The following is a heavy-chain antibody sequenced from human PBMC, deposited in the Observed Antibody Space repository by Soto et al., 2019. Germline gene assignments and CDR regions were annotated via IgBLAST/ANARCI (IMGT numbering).Heavy chain of an antibody. D-gene: IGHD2-21*01. CDR2: MSYDGSHI. Sequence: GGSLRLSCAASGFTFSSYAMHWVRQAPGKGLEWVAFMSYDGSHIYYADSEKGRFTISRDNSKNTLYLQMNSLRPEDTSVYYCAREGIPTAAASRYLDYWGQGTLVTVSS. CDR3: AREGIPTAAASRYLDY. J-gene: IGHJ4*02. CDR1: GFTFSSYA. V-gene: IGHV3-30*04.